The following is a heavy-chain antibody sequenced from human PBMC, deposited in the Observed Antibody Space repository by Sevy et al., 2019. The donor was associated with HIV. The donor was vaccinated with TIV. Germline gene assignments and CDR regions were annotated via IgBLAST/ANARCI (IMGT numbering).Heavy chain of an antibody. D-gene: IGHD3-10*01. J-gene: IGHJ6*02. CDR3: AGDLWMGMVRGGGGMDV. CDR2: IKQDGSEK. CDR1: GFTFSSYW. V-gene: IGHV3-7*01. Sequence: GGSLRLSCAASGFTFSSYWMSWVRQAPGKGLEWVANIKQDGSEKYYVDSVKGRFTISRDNAKNSLYLQMNSLRAEDTAVYYWAGDLWMGMVRGGGGMDVWGQGTTVTVSS.